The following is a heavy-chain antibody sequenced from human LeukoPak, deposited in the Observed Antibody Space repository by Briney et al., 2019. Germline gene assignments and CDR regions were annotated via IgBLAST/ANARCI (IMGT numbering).Heavy chain of an antibody. V-gene: IGHV4-4*07. Sequence: PSETLSLTCSVSGDSITYFYWSWIRQAAGKGLEWIGRISSSGSTDYNASLKSRVTMSVDTSKNQLSLKVISVTAADTAVYYCARVKWGSGWYSGWFDPWGQGTLVTVSS. J-gene: IGHJ5*02. CDR1: GDSITYFY. CDR2: ISSSGST. D-gene: IGHD6-19*01. CDR3: ARVKWGSGWYSGWFDP.